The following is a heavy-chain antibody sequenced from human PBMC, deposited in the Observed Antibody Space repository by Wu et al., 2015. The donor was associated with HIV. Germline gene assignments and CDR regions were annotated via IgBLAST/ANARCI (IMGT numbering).Heavy chain of an antibody. CDR2: IIPIFGTA. D-gene: IGHD3-10*01. V-gene: IGHV1-69*05. Sequence: QVQLVQSGAEVKKPGSSVKVSCKASGGTFSSYAISWVRQAPGQGLEWMGGIIPIFGTANYAQKFQGRVTITTDESTSTAYMELSSLRSEDTAVYYCARTVFDYYGSGSYYPTLDYFDYWGQGTLVTVSS. CDR1: GGTFSSYA. CDR3: ARTVFDYYGSGSYYPTLDYFDY. J-gene: IGHJ4*02.